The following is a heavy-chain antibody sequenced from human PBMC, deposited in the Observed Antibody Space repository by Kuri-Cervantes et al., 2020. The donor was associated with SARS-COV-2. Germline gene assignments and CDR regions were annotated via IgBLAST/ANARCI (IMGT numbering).Heavy chain of an antibody. CDR2: IYWDDDK. V-gene: IGHV2-5*02. Sequence: SGPTLVKPTQTLTLTCTVSGLSLSSDGMGVGWIRQPPGKALEWLALIYWDDDKGYSPSLQSRITITKDTSKNQVLLTMTNVDPVDTATYYCTHNPRGYSDGYFSFDYWGQGILVTVSS. CDR3: THNPRGYSDGYFSFDY. D-gene: IGHD5-24*01. CDR1: GLSLSSDGMG. J-gene: IGHJ4*02.